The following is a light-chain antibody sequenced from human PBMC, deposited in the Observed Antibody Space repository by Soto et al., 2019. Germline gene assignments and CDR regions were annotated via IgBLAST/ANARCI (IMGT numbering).Light chain of an antibody. CDR2: GAS. V-gene: IGKV3-15*01. J-gene: IGKJ1*01. Sequence: EIVMTQSPDTLSVSPGERATLSCRASQSVSSNLVWYQQKPGQAPRLLIYGASTRATGIPARFSGSGSGTDFTLTISSLQSEDFAVYYCQQCNSWPLTFGQGTKVEIK. CDR1: QSVSSN. CDR3: QQCNSWPLT.